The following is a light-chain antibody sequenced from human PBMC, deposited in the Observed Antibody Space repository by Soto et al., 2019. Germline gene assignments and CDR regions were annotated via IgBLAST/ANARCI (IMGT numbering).Light chain of an antibody. CDR3: QQYIT. Sequence: EIVLTQSPGTLSLSPGERATLSCRASQSVSSSYLAWYQQKPGQAPGLLSYGASSRATGIPDRFSGSGSGTDFTLAISRLEPEEFAVYYCQQYITFGQGTKLEIK. CDR1: QSVSSSY. V-gene: IGKV3-20*01. J-gene: IGKJ2*01. CDR2: GAS.